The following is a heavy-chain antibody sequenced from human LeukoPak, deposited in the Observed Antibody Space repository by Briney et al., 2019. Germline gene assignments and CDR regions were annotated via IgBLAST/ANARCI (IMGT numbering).Heavy chain of an antibody. CDR3: ARSLRRTRLDAFDI. D-gene: IGHD6-19*01. J-gene: IGHJ3*02. CDR1: GYILSTYW. CDR2: IYLGGSDT. Sequence: GESLKISCQVSGYILSTYWIGWVRQIPGKGLEWMGIIYLGGSDTRYSPSFQGQVTISADKSINTAYVQWRSLKASDTAIYYCARSLRRTRLDAFDIWGQGTMVTVSS. V-gene: IGHV5-51*01.